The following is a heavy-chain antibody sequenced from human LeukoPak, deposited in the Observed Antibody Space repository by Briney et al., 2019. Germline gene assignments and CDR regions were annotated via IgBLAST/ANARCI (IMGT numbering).Heavy chain of an antibody. CDR1: GGTFGSYA. V-gene: IGHV1-69*13. J-gene: IGHJ3*02. CDR2: IIPIFGTA. CDR3: ARDSGTTRAFDI. D-gene: IGHD1-1*01. Sequence: SVKVSCKTSGGTFGSYAISWVRQAPGQGLEWMGGIIPIFGTANYAQKFQGRVTITADESTSTAYMELSSLRSEDTAVYYCARDSGTTRAFDIWGQGTMVTVSS.